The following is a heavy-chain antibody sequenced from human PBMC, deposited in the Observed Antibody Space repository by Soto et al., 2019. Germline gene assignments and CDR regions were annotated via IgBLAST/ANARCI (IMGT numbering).Heavy chain of an antibody. J-gene: IGHJ4*02. CDR2: ISTHTGDG. CDR3: AGGVAAWKIGDSETFFDF. D-gene: IGHD3-10*01. V-gene: IGHV1-18*01. Sequence: QVQLVQSGAVVKKPGASVRVFCKSSGYTFNTYGINWLRQAPGQGLEWMGWISTHTGDGNYAQRFQGRVTLTADTSTSTVYMDLRSLRSDDTAVYYCAGGVAAWKIGDSETFFDFWGQGTQVTVSS. CDR1: GYTFNTYG.